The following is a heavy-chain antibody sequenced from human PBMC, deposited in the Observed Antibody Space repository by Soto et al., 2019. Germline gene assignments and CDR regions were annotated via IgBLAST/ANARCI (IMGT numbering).Heavy chain of an antibody. J-gene: IGHJ6*02. Sequence: QAGGSLRLSCAASGFTISSYTMTWVRQASGKGLEWVSAITGSGTNTYYADSVNGRFTSSTDKSTNTLYLQMSSLRAEDTAIYYCAKDDPGDFYSYYGLDVWGQGTTVTVSS. CDR2: ITGSGTNT. CDR3: AKDDPGDFYSYYGLDV. CDR1: GFTISSYT. D-gene: IGHD2-21*02. V-gene: IGHV3-23*01.